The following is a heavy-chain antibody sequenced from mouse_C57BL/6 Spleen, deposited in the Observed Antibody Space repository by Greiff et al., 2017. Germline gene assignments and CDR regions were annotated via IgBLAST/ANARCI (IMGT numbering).Heavy chain of an antibody. Sequence: QVQLQQPGAELVMPGASVKLSCKASGYTFTSYWMHWVKQRPGQGLEWIGEIDPADSYTNYNQKFKCKSTLTVDKSSSTAYMQLSSLTSEDSAVYYCARPYSKGDAMDYWGQGTSVTVSS. CDR1: GYTFTSYW. V-gene: IGHV1-69*01. D-gene: IGHD2-5*01. J-gene: IGHJ4*01. CDR3: ARPYSKGDAMDY. CDR2: IDPADSYT.